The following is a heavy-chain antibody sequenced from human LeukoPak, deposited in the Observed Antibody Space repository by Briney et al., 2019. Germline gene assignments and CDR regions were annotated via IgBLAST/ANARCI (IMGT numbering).Heavy chain of an antibody. Sequence: GGSLRLSCAASGFTVSSNYMSWVRQAPGKGLEWVSAISGSGGSTYYADSVKGRFTISRDNSKNTLYLQMNSLRAEDTAVYYCANSDYSGSYGYWGQGTLVTVSS. V-gene: IGHV3-23*01. D-gene: IGHD1-26*01. J-gene: IGHJ4*02. CDR1: GFTVSSNY. CDR2: ISGSGGST. CDR3: ANSDYSGSYGY.